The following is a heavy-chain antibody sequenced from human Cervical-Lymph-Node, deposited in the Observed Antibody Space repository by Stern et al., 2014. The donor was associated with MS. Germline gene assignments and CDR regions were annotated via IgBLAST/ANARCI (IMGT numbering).Heavy chain of an antibody. CDR2: IIPIFGTP. J-gene: IGHJ6*02. D-gene: IGHD1-1*01. V-gene: IGHV1-69*01. CDR1: GGTFSSYG. CDR3: AGLNSAYYYGMDV. Sequence: QLVHSGAEVKKPGSSGKVSCKASGGTFSSYGLSWVRQAPGKGLEWMGGIIPIFGTPNYAQKFQGRVTITADESTSTAYMELSSLRSEDTAVYSCAGLNSAYYYGMDVWGQGTTVTVSS.